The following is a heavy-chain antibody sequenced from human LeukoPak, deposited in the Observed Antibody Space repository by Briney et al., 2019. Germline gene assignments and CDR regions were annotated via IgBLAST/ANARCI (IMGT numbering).Heavy chain of an antibody. Sequence: PSETLSLTCTVSGGSIGSYYWSWIRQPPGKGLEWIGYIYYSGSTNYNPSLKSRVTISVDTSKNQFSLKLSSVTAADTAVYYCARGGGYCSSTSCLYYWGQGTLVTVSS. CDR3: ARGGGYCSSTSCLYY. D-gene: IGHD2-2*01. J-gene: IGHJ4*02. CDR1: GGSIGSYY. CDR2: IYYSGST. V-gene: IGHV4-59*01.